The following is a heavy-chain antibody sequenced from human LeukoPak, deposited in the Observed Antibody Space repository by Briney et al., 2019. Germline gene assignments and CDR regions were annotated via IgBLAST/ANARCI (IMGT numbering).Heavy chain of an antibody. CDR2: IYYSGST. D-gene: IGHD3-22*01. CDR3: ATYYYDGTGYYYRGFHI. Sequence: SETLSLTCTVSGGSISSYYWSWIRQPPGKGLEWIGYIYYSGSTNYNPSLKSRVTMSVDTSKSQFSLELSSVTAADTAVYYCATYYYDGTGYYYRGFHIWGQGTMVSVSS. J-gene: IGHJ3*02. V-gene: IGHV4-59*01. CDR1: GGSISSYY.